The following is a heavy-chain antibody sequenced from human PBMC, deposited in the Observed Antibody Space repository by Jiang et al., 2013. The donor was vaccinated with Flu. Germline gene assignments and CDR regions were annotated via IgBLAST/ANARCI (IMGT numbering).Heavy chain of an antibody. D-gene: IGHD3-3*01. CDR2: ISYIGST. Sequence: KPSETLSLTCTVSGGSISSYYWSWIRQAPGRGLEWIGYISYIGSTTYNPSLKSRVTISVATSKNQFSLKVNSVTAADTAVYYCARGKFFGDLDYWGQGTLVTV. CDR1: GGSISSYY. CDR3: ARGKFFGDLDY. J-gene: IGHJ4*02. V-gene: IGHV4-59*01.